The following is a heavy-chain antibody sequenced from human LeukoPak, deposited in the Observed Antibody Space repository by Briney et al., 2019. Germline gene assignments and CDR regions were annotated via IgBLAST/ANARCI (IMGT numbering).Heavy chain of an antibody. CDR2: IYSSGTT. CDR3: ARTSPDSGHTAFDI. Sequence: SETLSLTCTVSGGSISSYFWSWIRQPAGKGLEWLGRIYSSGTTDYNSSLKSRVTMSVDTSKKQFSLRLSSVTAADTALYYCARTSPDSGHTAFDIWGQGTMVTVSS. D-gene: IGHD3-10*01. V-gene: IGHV4-4*07. J-gene: IGHJ3*02. CDR1: GGSISSYF.